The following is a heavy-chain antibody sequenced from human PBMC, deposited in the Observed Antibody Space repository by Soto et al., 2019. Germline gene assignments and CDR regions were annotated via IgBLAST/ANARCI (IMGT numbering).Heavy chain of an antibody. CDR1: GYTFTSYG. D-gene: IGHD2-2*01. CDR2: ISAYNGNT. J-gene: IGHJ4*02. CDR3: ARVRYIVVVPAARLQMDDY. Sequence: GASVKVSCKASGYTFTSYGISWVRQAPGQGLEWMGWISAYNGNTNYAQKLQGRVTMTTDTSTGTAYMELRSLRSDDTAVYYCARVRYIVVVPAARLQMDDYWGQGTLVTVSS. V-gene: IGHV1-18*04.